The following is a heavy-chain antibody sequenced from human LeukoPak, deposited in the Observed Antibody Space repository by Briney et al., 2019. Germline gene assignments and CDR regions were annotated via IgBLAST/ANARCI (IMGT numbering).Heavy chain of an antibody. Sequence: GGSLRLSCAASGFTFSNYGMHWVRQAPGKGLEWVAFIRYDGTNKYYADSVKGRFTISRDNSKNTLYLQMNSLRAEDTAVYYCAKALPHYYGSGNLDYWGQGTLVTVSS. CDR1: GFTFSNYG. CDR2: IRYDGTNK. V-gene: IGHV3-30*02. J-gene: IGHJ4*02. CDR3: AKALPHYYGSGNLDY. D-gene: IGHD3-10*01.